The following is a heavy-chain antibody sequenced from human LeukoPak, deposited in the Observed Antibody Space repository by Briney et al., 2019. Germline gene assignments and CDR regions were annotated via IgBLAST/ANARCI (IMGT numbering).Heavy chain of an antibody. J-gene: IGHJ4*01. V-gene: IGHV3-11*04. CDR2: ISAGGYPI. CDR1: GCTFNDYY. Sequence: PGGSLRLPCTCCGCTFNDYYMSWVRQAPGKGLEWLSFISAGGYPIYYADSVRGRFTISRDTAKNSLYLQMNSLRVEDTAVYYCVMTAGPPTDHWGQGALVTVSS. CDR3: VMTAGPPTDH.